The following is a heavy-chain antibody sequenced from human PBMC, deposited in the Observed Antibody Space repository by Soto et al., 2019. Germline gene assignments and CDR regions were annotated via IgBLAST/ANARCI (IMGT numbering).Heavy chain of an antibody. D-gene: IGHD4-4*01. V-gene: IGHV3-9*01. CDR3: ASDIGGSTITTFFHY. Sequence: EVQLVESGGGLVQSGRSLRLSCVASGFTVDDYAMHWVRQAPGKGLEWVSGISWNSGRIDYADSVKGRFTISRDNAKNSLSLQMNSLRAEDTALYYCASDIGGSTITTFFHYWGQGTLVTVSS. CDR2: ISWNSGRI. J-gene: IGHJ4*02. CDR1: GFTVDDYA.